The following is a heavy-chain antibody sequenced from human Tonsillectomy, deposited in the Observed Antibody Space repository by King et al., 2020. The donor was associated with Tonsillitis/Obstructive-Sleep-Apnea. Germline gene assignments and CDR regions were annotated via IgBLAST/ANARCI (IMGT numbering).Heavy chain of an antibody. D-gene: IGHD6-13*01. CDR1: GYSFTIYW. Sequence: QLVQSGAEVKKPGESLRISCKGSGYSFTIYWISWVRQTPGKGLELMGWIGPSDAYTKYSAAFQCHVTISGDNSISTAYLQWSSLKASDTAIYYGARRVRGIETAGTNYYYYMDVWGKGTTVTVSS. CDR3: ARRVRGIETAGTNYYYYMDV. J-gene: IGHJ6*03. V-gene: IGHV5-10-1*01. CDR2: IGPSDAYT.